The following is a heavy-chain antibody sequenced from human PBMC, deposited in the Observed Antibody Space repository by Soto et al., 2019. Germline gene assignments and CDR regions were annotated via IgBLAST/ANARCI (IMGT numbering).Heavy chain of an antibody. D-gene: IGHD3-10*01. Sequence: PGGSLRLSCAASGFTFNIAWMSWVRQAPGKGLEWVGRIKSKTDGGTKDYAAPVKGRFTISRDNAKSTLYLQMNSLTVEDGAVYYCADSWLPTSYWGPGTLVTVSS. CDR1: GFTFNIAW. J-gene: IGHJ4*02. CDR2: IKSKTDGGTK. CDR3: ADSWLPTSY. V-gene: IGHV3-15*05.